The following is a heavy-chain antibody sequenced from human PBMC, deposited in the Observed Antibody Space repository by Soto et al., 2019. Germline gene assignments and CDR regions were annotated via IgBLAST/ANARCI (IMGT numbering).Heavy chain of an antibody. V-gene: IGHV4-30-4*01. CDR3: ARVFRALYYDFWSGENWFDP. CDR1: GGPISSGDYY. Sequence: SETLSLTCTVSGGPISSGDYYWSWIRQPPGKGLEWIGYIYYSGSTYYNPSLKSRVTISVDTSKNQFSLKLSSVTAADTAVYYCARVFRALYYDFWSGENWFDPWGQGTLVTVSS. D-gene: IGHD3-3*01. CDR2: IYYSGST. J-gene: IGHJ5*02.